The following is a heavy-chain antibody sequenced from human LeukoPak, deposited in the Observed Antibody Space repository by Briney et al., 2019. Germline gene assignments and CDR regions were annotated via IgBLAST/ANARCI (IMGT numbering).Heavy chain of an antibody. CDR1: GFTFSSYS. CDR3: ARELGELLPACDY. Sequence: GGSLRLSCAASGFTFSSYSMNWVRQAPGKGLEGVSSISSSSSYIYYADSVKGRFTISRDNAKNSLYLQMNSLRAEDTAVYYCARELGELLPACDYWGQGTLVTVSS. D-gene: IGHD1-26*01. V-gene: IGHV3-21*01. CDR2: ISSSSSYI. J-gene: IGHJ4*02.